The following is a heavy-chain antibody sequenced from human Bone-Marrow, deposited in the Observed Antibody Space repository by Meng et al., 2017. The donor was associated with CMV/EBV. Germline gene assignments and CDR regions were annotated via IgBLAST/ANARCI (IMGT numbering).Heavy chain of an antibody. Sequence: GESLKISCAASGFTFSSYGMHWVRQAPGKGLEWVAFIRYDGSNKYYADSVKGRFTISRDNSKNTLYLQMNSLRAEDTAVYYCAKLRDSSSSGYYFDYWGQGTLVTVYS. J-gene: IGHJ4*02. CDR2: IRYDGSNK. CDR1: GFTFSSYG. CDR3: AKLRDSSSSGYYFDY. V-gene: IGHV3-30*02. D-gene: IGHD6-6*01.